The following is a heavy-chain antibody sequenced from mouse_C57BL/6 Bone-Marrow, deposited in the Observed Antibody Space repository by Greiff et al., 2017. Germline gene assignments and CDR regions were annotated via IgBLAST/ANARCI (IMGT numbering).Heavy chain of an antibody. CDR3: ARRGVYSNQFDY. CDR2: INPSSGYT. D-gene: IGHD2-5*01. V-gene: IGHV1-4*01. J-gene: IGHJ2*01. Sequence: VQGVESGAELARPGASVKMSCKASGYTFTSYTMHWVKQRPGQGLEWIGYINPSSGYTKYNQKFKDKATLTADKSSSTAYMQLSSLTSEDSAVYYCARRGVYSNQFDYWGQGTTLTVSS. CDR1: GYTFTSYT.